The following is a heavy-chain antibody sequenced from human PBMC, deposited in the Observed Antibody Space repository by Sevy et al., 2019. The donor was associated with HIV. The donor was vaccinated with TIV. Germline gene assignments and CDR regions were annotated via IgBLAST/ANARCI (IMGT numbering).Heavy chain of an antibody. CDR2: IYYSGST. CDR1: GGSISSYY. V-gene: IGHV4-59*01. J-gene: IGHJ4*01. CDR3: ARDMLGYCSSTSCYAEGYFDY. Sequence: SETLSLTCTVSGGSISSYYWSWIRQPPGKGLEWIGYIYYSGSTNYNPSLKSRVTISVDTSKNQFSLKLSSVTAADTAVYYCARDMLGYCSSTSCYAEGYFDYWGHGTLVTVSS. D-gene: IGHD2-2*01.